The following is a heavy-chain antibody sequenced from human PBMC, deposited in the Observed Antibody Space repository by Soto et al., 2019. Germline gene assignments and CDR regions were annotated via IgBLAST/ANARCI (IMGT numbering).Heavy chain of an antibody. J-gene: IGHJ5*02. V-gene: IGHV3-11*04. Sequence: GGSLRLSCAAAGFTFSDYYMSWIRQAPGKGMEWVSYISSSGSNIYYADSVTGRFTISRDTAKNSMYLQMNRLRGEDTDVYYCARPTEDRLDPWGQGTLTTVTS. CDR1: GFTFSDYY. CDR3: ARPTEDRLDP. CDR2: ISSSGSNI. D-gene: IGHD3-16*01.